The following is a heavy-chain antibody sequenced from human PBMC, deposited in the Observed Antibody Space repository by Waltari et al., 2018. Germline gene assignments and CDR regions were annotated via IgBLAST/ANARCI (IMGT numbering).Heavy chain of an antibody. CDR1: GFRSSTYW. D-gene: IGHD6-19*01. Sequence: EVELVDSGGDLVQPGGSLRLTCAASGFRSSTYWMSWARQAPGKGLEWVANIKQDGSEKYYVDSVKGRFAISRDNPKNSLYLQMNSLSAEDTAVYYCAGGSGWLIDYWGQGTLVTVSS. CDR2: IKQDGSEK. J-gene: IGHJ4*02. CDR3: AGGSGWLIDY. V-gene: IGHV3-7*01.